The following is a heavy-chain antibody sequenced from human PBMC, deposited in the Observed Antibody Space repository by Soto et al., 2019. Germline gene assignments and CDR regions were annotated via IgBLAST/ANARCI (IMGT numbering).Heavy chain of an antibody. D-gene: IGHD3-22*01. CDR3: ARGDSSGYYYSFDY. V-gene: IGHV4-59*01. J-gene: IGHJ4*02. Sequence: SETLSLTCSVSVASTTSYHWSWIRQPPGKGLEWVGYIYYSGSTNYNPSLKSRVTISVDTSKNQLSLKLKSMTAADTAVYYCARGDSSGYYYSFDYWGRGTLVTVSS. CDR2: IYYSGST. CDR1: VASTTSYH.